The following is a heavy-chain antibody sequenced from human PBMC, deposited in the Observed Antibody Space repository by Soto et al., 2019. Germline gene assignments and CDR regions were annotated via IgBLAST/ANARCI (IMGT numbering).Heavy chain of an antibody. CDR2: IYPGDSDT. CDR1: GYSFISYW. V-gene: IGHV5-51*01. CDR3: ARMEDTMVRGVTPSRYYYYYYMDV. D-gene: IGHD3-10*01. J-gene: IGHJ6*03. Sequence: GESLKISCKGSGYSFISYWIGWVRQMHGKGLEWMGIIYPGDSDTRYSPSFQGQVTISADKSISTAYLQWSSLKASDTAMYYCARMEDTMVRGVTPSRYYYYYYMDVWDKGTTVTVSS.